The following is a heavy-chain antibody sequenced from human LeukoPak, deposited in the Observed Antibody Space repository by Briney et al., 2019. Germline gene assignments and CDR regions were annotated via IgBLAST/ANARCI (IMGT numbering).Heavy chain of an antibody. CDR1: GFTFSSYA. CDR3: ARVVRVAGTFGY. D-gene: IGHD6-19*01. J-gene: IGHJ4*02. V-gene: IGHV3-30-3*01. CDR2: ISYDGSNK. Sequence: GRSLRLSCAASGFTFSSYAMHWVRQAPGKGLEWVAVISYDGSNKYYADSVKGRFTISRDNSKNTLYLQMNSLRAEDTAVYYCARVVRVAGTFGYWGQGTLVTVSS.